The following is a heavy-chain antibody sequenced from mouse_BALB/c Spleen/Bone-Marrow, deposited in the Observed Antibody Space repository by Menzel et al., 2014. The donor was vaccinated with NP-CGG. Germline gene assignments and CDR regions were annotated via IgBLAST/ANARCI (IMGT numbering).Heavy chain of an antibody. Sequence: VQLQQSGPVLVKPGASVKISCKASGYSFTDYYMHWVQPRHGKSLEWIGRVNPNNGGTNYNQKFKGKAIFTVDKSSSTAYMELRSLTSEDSAVYFCARDYDYGCAYWGQGTLVTVSA. CDR2: VNPNNGGT. CDR1: GYSFTDYY. J-gene: IGHJ3*01. V-gene: IGHV1-26*01. D-gene: IGHD2-4*01. CDR3: ARDYDYGCAY.